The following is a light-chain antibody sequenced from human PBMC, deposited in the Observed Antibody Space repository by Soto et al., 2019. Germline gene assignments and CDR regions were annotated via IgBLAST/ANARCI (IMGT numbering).Light chain of an antibody. CDR3: QQYGSLPRT. CDR1: QSVSSSF. Sequence: EIVLTQSPGTLSLSPGERATLSCRASQSVSSSFLAWYQQKPGQAPRLLIYGASSRATGIPDRFSGSGSGTDFTLIISRLEPEDSAVYDCQQYGSLPRTFGQGTKVEIK. CDR2: GAS. J-gene: IGKJ1*01. V-gene: IGKV3-20*01.